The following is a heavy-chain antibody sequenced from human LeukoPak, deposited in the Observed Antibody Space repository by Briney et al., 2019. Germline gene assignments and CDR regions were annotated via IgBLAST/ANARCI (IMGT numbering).Heavy chain of an antibody. Sequence: PSETLSLTCTVSGGSISSYYWSWIRQPPGKGLEWIGYIYYSGSTNYNPSLKSRVTISVDTSKNQFSLKLSSVTAADTAVYYCARVQGLWFGELFYFDYWGQGTLVTVSS. CDR1: GGSISSYY. D-gene: IGHD3-10*01. CDR3: ARVQGLWFGELFYFDY. J-gene: IGHJ4*02. CDR2: IYYSGST. V-gene: IGHV4-59*01.